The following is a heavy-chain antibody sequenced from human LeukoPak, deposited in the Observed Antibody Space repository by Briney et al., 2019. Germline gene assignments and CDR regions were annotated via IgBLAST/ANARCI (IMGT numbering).Heavy chain of an antibody. J-gene: IGHJ4*02. CDR3: ARDRGDYYGSGYFDY. CDR2: INAGNGNT. Sequence: ASVKVSCKASGYTFTSYAMHWVRQAPGQRLEWMVWINAGNGNTKYSQKFQGRVTITRDASASTAYMELSSLRSEDTAVYYCARDRGDYYGSGYFDYWGQGTLVTVSS. V-gene: IGHV1-3*01. CDR1: GYTFTSYA. D-gene: IGHD3-10*01.